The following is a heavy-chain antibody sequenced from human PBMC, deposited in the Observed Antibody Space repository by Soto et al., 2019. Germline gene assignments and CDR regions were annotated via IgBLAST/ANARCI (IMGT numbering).Heavy chain of an antibody. CDR2: IYWNDDK. CDR1: XFALSSSGVG. V-gene: IGHV2-5*01. Sequence: SGPTLVNXTQTLTLTCTXSXFALSSSGVGVGWIRQPPGKALEWLALIYWNDDKRYSPSLKSRLTITKDTSKNPVVLTXTNMDPVDTATYFCAHRESLLXXXXWFDTWGQGTLCTVSS. J-gene: IGHJ5*02. CDR3: AHRESLLXXXXWFDT.